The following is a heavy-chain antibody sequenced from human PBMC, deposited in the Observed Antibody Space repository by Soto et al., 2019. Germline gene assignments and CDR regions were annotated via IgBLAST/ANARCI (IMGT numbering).Heavy chain of an antibody. D-gene: IGHD2-8*01. Sequence: LRLSCAASGFTFSSYGMHWVRQAPGKGLEWVAVISYDGSNKYYADSVKGRFTISRDNSKNTLYLQMNSLRAEDTAVYYCAKGGVGAFDIWGQGTMVTVSS. CDR2: ISYDGSNK. CDR1: GFTFSSYG. V-gene: IGHV3-30*18. CDR3: AKGGVGAFDI. J-gene: IGHJ3*02.